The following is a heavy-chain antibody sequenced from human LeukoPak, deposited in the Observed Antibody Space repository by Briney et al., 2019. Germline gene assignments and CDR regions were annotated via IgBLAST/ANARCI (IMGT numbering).Heavy chain of an antibody. Sequence: GGSLRLSCAASGFTFSSYWMSWVRQAPGKGLEWVANINLDGSEKFYVDSVKGRFTISRDNAKNSLYLQMNSLRAEDTAIYYCARDGARKDDYWGQGTLVTVSS. J-gene: IGHJ4*02. V-gene: IGHV3-7*01. CDR3: ARDGARKDDY. CDR2: INLDGSEK. D-gene: IGHD4/OR15-4a*01. CDR1: GFTFSSYW.